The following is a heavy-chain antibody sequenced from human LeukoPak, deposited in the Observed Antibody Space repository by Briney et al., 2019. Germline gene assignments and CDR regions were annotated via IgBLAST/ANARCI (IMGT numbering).Heavy chain of an antibody. CDR3: ARGSHTVAACNLDY. D-gene: IGHD6-13*01. V-gene: IGHV3-53*01. J-gene: IGHJ4*02. Sequence: SRGSLTPSCPVSGFSVASICTSWVSQAPGKGLEWVSVIYSGGATFYADSVKGRFTITRDDSQNTMYLQMNSLRAEDTAMYYCARGSHTVAACNLDYRGQGTLVTVSS. CDR2: IYSGGAT. CDR1: GFSVASIC.